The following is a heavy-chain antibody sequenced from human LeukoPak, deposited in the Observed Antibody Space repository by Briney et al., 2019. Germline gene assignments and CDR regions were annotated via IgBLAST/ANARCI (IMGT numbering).Heavy chain of an antibody. CDR3: ATYSSLNRREFQF. J-gene: IGHJ1*01. CDR2: ISYDGSNK. V-gene: IGHV3-30*03. CDR1: GFTFSTYG. Sequence: AGGSLRLSCAASGFTFSTYGMHWVRQAPGKGLEWVAVISYDGSNKYYADSVKGRFTISRDNSKNTLYLQMNSLRAEDTAVYHCATYSSLNRREFQFWGQGTLLTVSS. D-gene: IGHD3-22*01.